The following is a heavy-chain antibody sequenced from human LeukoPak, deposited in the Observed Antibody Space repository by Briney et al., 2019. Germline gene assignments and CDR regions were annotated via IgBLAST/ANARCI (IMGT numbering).Heavy chain of an antibody. Sequence: GGSLRLSCAASGFTFSSYWMHWVRQAPGKGLVWVSRINSDGSSTTYADPVKGRFTISRDNAKNTLYLQMNSLRAEDTAVYYCAREGRLRGGYSLDAFDIWGQGTMVTVSS. CDR2: INSDGSST. D-gene: IGHD5-24*01. J-gene: IGHJ3*02. CDR1: GFTFSSYW. CDR3: AREGRLRGGYSLDAFDI. V-gene: IGHV3-74*01.